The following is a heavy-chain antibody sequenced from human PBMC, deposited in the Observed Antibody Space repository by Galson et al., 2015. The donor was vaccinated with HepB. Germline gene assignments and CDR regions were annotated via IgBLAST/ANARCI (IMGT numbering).Heavy chain of an antibody. V-gene: IGHV3-7*03. Sequence: SLRLSCAASGFTFSSYWMSWVRQAPGKGLEWVANIKQDGSEKYYVDSVKGRFTISRDNAKNSLYLQMNSLRAEDTAVYYCAKDPDLSGYYYDPYYFDYWGQGTLVTVSS. CDR3: AKDPDLSGYYYDPYYFDY. CDR1: GFTFSSYW. D-gene: IGHD3-22*01. J-gene: IGHJ4*02. CDR2: IKQDGSEK.